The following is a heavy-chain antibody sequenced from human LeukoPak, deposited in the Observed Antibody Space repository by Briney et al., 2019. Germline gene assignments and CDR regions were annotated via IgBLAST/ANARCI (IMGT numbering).Heavy chain of an antibody. CDR1: GFTFSSYG. CDR3: AKDRRYGDYDWFDP. D-gene: IGHD4-17*01. V-gene: IGHV3-23*01. Sequence: PGGTLRLSCVASGFTFSSYGMSWVRQAPGKGLEWVSAISGSGGSTYYADSVKGRFTISRDNSKNTLYLQMNSLRAEDTAVYYCAKDRRYGDYDWFDPWGQGTLVTVSS. J-gene: IGHJ5*02. CDR2: ISGSGGST.